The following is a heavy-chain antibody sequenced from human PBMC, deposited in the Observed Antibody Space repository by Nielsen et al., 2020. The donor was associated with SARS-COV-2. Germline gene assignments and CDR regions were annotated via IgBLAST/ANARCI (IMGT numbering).Heavy chain of an antibody. CDR3: ARDRSRRPGIAVAGGGLDY. CDR1: GYTFTGCY. D-gene: IGHD6-19*01. J-gene: IGHJ4*02. V-gene: IGHV1-2*06. CDR2: INPNSGGT. Sequence: ASVKVSCKASGYTFTGCYMHWVRQAPGQGLEWMGRINPNSGGTNYAQKFQGRVTMTRDTSISTAYMELSRLRSDDTAVYYCARDRSRRPGIAVAGGGLDYWGQGTLVTVSS.